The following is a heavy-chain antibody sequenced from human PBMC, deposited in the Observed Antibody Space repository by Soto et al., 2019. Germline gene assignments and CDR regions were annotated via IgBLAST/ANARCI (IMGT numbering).Heavy chain of an antibody. CDR2: IYYSGRT. V-gene: IGHV4-31*03. D-gene: IGHD5-18*01. J-gene: IGHJ5*02. CDR1: GGSISSDGYY. CDR3: ASRYRYANWLDP. Sequence: QVQLQESGPVLVKPSQTLSLTCTVSGGSISSDGYYWTWIRQHPGKGLEWIGYIYYSGRTYYNPSLTMRITISVDTSKNQSPPTRRSVTAADTAVYSCASRYRYANWLDPTGHGTLVT.